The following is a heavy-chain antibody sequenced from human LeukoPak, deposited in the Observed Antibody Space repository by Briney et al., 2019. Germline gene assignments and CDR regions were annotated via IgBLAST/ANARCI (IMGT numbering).Heavy chain of an antibody. Sequence: GRSLRLSCAASGFTFSSYGMHWVRQAPGKGLEWVAVIWYDGSNKYYADSVKGRFTISRDNSKNTLYLQMNSLRAEDTAVYYCARDQNGGVKDYWGQGTLVTVSS. CDR2: IWYDGSNK. J-gene: IGHJ4*02. D-gene: IGHD1-1*01. CDR3: ARDQNGGVKDY. CDR1: GFTFSSYG. V-gene: IGHV3-33*01.